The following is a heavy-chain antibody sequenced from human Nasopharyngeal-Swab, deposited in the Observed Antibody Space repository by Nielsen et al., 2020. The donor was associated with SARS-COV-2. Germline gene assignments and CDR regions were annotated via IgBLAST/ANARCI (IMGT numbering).Heavy chain of an antibody. CDR3: ARGGYDYVWGSYRGYFDY. D-gene: IGHD3-16*02. V-gene: IGHV4-34*01. J-gene: IGHJ4*02. Sequence: GSLRLSCAVHGGSFSGYYWSWIRQPPGKGLEWIGEINHSGSTNYNPSLKSRVTISVDTSKNQFSLKLSSVTAADTAVYYCARGGYDYVWGSYRGYFDYWGQGTLVTVSS. CDR2: INHSGST. CDR1: GGSFSGYY.